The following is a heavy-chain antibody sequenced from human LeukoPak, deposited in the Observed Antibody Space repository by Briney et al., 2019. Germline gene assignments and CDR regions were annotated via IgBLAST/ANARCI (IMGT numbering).Heavy chain of an antibody. Sequence: PSETLSLTCAVSGYYISSGYYWGWIRQPPGKGLEWIESIYHSGSTYYNPSLKSRVTISVDTSKNRFSLKLSSVTAADTAVYYCARHVSLDIVVVPAAISVWGQGTMVTVSS. CDR2: IYHSGST. CDR1: GYYISSGYY. D-gene: IGHD2-2*01. CDR3: ARHVSLDIVVVPAAISV. J-gene: IGHJ3*01. V-gene: IGHV4-38-2*01.